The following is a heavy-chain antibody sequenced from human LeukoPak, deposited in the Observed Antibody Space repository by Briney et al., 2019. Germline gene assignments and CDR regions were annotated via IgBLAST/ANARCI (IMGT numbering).Heavy chain of an antibody. D-gene: IGHD6-13*01. CDR2: IYSGGST. CDR1: GFTVSSNY. Sequence: PGGSLRLSCAASGFTVSSNYMSWVRQAPGKGLEWVSVIYSGGSTYYADSVKGRFTISRDNSKNTLYLQMNSLRAEDTAVYYCARLIAAAGIYYLDYWGQGTLVTVSS. V-gene: IGHV3-66*04. CDR3: ARLIAAAGIYYLDY. J-gene: IGHJ4*02.